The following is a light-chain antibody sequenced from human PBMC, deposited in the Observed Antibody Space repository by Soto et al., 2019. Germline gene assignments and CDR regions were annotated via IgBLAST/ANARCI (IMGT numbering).Light chain of an antibody. J-gene: IGKJ2*02. CDR1: QSVTSSY. Sequence: EVVLTQSPGTLSLSPGERATLSCRASQSVTSSYLAWYQQKPGQAPTLLIYGASSRVTGIPDRFSGSGSGTDFTLTISRLEPEDFAVYYCQQYGSSPRTFGQGTKLEIK. CDR2: GAS. CDR3: QQYGSSPRT. V-gene: IGKV3-20*01.